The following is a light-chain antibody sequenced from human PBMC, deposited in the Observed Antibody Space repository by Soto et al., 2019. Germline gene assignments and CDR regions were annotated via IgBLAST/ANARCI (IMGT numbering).Light chain of an antibody. Sequence: QSVLTQPPSVSGAPGQRVTISCTGGSSNIGAGYDVHWYQQLPGTAPKLLIYGNSNRPSGVPDRFSGSKSGTSASLAITVLQAEDEADYYCQSYDSSLSGVVFGGGTQLTVL. J-gene: IGLJ2*01. CDR1: SSNIGAGYD. CDR3: QSYDSSLSGVV. V-gene: IGLV1-40*01. CDR2: GNS.